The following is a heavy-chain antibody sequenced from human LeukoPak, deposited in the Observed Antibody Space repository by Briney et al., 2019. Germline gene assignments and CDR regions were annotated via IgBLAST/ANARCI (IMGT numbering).Heavy chain of an antibody. CDR1: GYTFTDYY. CDR3: ATGIAVAGIPYYFDY. J-gene: IGHJ4*02. CDR2: VDPEDGES. V-gene: IGHV1-69-2*01. Sequence: GATVKISCKVSGYTFTDYYMHWVQQAPGKGLEWMGLVDPEDGESIYAEKFQGRVTITADTSTDTAYMELSSLRSEDTAVYYCATGIAVAGIPYYFDYWGQGTLVTVSS. D-gene: IGHD6-19*01.